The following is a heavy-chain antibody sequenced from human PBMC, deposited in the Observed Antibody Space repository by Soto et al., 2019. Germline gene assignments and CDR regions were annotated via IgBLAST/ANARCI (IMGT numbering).Heavy chain of an antibody. CDR1: GYTFTSYD. CDR3: ARVVFLAARGSLGY. CDR2: MNPNSGNT. D-gene: IGHD6-6*01. V-gene: IGHV1-8*01. Sequence: ASVKVSCKASGYTFTSYDINWVRQATGQGLEWMGWMNPNSGNTGYAQKFQGRVTMTRNTSISTAYMELSSLRSEDTAVYYCARVVFLAARGSLGYWGQGTLVTVSS. J-gene: IGHJ4*02.